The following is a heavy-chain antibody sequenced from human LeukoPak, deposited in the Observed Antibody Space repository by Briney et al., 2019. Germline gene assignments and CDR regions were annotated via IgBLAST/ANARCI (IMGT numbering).Heavy chain of an antibody. Sequence: ASVKVSCKASGYTFTSYDINWVRQATGQGLEWMGWMNPNSGNTGYAQKFQGRVTMTRNTSISTAYMELSSLRSEDTAVYYCARGVRSVVRGGTNWFDPWGQGTLVTVSS. V-gene: IGHV1-8*01. CDR1: GYTFTSYD. D-gene: IGHD3-10*01. J-gene: IGHJ5*02. CDR2: MNPNSGNT. CDR3: ARGVRSVVRGGTNWFDP.